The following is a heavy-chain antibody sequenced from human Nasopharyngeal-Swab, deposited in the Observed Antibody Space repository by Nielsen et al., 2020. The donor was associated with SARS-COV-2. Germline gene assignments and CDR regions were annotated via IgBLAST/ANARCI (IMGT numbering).Heavy chain of an antibody. V-gene: IGHV3-11*01. D-gene: IGHD3-22*01. CDR1: GFTFSDYY. CDR3: ARTYYYDSSGYYYVWFDP. CDR2: ISSSGSTI. J-gene: IGHJ5*02. Sequence: LSLTCAASGFTFSDYYMSWIRQAPGKGLEWVSYISSSGSTIYYADPVKGRFTISRDNAKNSLYLQMNSLRAEDTAVYYCARTYYYDSSGYYYVWFDPWGQGTLVTVSS.